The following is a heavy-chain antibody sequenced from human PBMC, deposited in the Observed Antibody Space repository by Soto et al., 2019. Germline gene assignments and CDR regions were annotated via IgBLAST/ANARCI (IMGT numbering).Heavy chain of an antibody. J-gene: IGHJ6*02. V-gene: IGHV1-18*01. Sequence: QVQLVQSGAEVKKPGASVKVSCKASGYTFTSYGISWVRQAPGQGLEWMGWISAYNGNTNYAQKLQGRVTMTTDTSTSTAYMERRSLRSDDTAVYYCARARGGIQLWLGYGMDVWGQGTTVTVSS. CDR3: ARARGGIQLWLGYGMDV. D-gene: IGHD5-18*01. CDR2: ISAYNGNT. CDR1: GYTFTSYG.